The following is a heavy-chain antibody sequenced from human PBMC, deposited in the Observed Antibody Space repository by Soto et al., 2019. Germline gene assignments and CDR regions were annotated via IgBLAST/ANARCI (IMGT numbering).Heavy chain of an antibody. Sequence: GGSLRLSCAASGFTVSSNYMSWVRQAPGKGLEWVSVIYSGGSTYYADSVKGRFTISRANTKNTLYLQMNSLRAEDTAVYYCARPVGAHWNYYFDYWGQGTLVTVSS. V-gene: IGHV3-66*04. J-gene: IGHJ4*02. CDR3: ARPVGAHWNYYFDY. CDR2: IYSGGST. CDR1: GFTVSSNY. D-gene: IGHD1-26*01.